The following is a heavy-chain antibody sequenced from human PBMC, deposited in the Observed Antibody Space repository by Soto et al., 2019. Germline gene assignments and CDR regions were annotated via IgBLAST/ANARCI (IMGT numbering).Heavy chain of an antibody. J-gene: IGHJ6*01. Sequence: SETLSLTCSIYSGSFSGYYWSWIRQPPGKGLEWIGEISQSGNTNYSPSLKSRVSISIDTSKKQFSLNLASVSAADTAVCYCARAPKVSGSSQTRPDFWG. CDR1: SGSFSGYY. CDR3: ARAPKVSGSSQTRPDF. CDR2: ISQSGNT. V-gene: IGHV4-34*01. D-gene: IGHD6-6*01.